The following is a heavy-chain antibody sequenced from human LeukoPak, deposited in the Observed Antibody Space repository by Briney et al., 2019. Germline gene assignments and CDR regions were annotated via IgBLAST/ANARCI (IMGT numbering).Heavy chain of an antibody. D-gene: IGHD5-24*01. J-gene: IGHJ4*02. CDR1: GISISSYA. CDR2: IKQDGSEK. CDR3: SRDGYNLFFDY. Sequence: PGESLRLSCAASGISISSYAMSWVRQAPGKGLEWVANIKQDGSEKYYVDSVKGRFTISRDNAKNSLYLQMNSLRAEDTAVYYCSRDGYNLFFDYWGQGTLVTVSS. V-gene: IGHV3-7*01.